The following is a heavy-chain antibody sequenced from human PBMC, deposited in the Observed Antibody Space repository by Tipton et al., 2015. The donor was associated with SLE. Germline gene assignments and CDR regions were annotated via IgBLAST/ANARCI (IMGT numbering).Heavy chain of an antibody. CDR1: GFTFTSYG. V-gene: IGHV3-33*03. D-gene: IGHD2-15*01. J-gene: IGHJ4*02. CDR2: IWFDGSNK. CDR3: ASGIVEDY. Sequence: RSLRLSCAASGFTFTSYGMHWVRQAPGKGLEWVALIWFDGSNKYYADSVKGRFTISRDNAKNSLYLQMNSLRAEDTAVYYCASGIVEDYWGQGTLVTVSS.